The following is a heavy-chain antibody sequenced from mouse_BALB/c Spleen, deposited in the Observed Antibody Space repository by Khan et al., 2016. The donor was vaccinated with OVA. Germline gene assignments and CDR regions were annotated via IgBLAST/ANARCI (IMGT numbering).Heavy chain of an antibody. CDR1: GFTFSTYT. CDR2: ISSGGDNT. J-gene: IGHJ3*01. CDR3: ARANYGNFAY. Sequence: EVELVESGGGLVKPGGSLKLSCAASGFTFSTYTMSWIRQTPEKSLEWVATISSGGDNTFYPDSVRGRFTIARDNAKNNLHLQMSSLRSEDTALYYCARANYGNFAYWGQGTLVTVSA. V-gene: IGHV5-9*03. D-gene: IGHD2-1*01.